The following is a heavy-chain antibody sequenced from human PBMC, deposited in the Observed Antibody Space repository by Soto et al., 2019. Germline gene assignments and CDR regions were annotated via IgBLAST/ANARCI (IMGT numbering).Heavy chain of an antibody. CDR3: ARGMITFGGVIVPSSGCCY. V-gene: IGHV3-48*04. CDR2: ISSSGSTI. D-gene: IGHD3-16*02. Sequence: EVQLLESGGGLVQPGGSLRLSCAASGFTFRSYAMNWVRQAPGKGLEWVSYISSSGSTIYYADSVKGRFTISRDNAKNSMYLQMNSLRAEDTAVYYCARGMITFGGVIVPSSGCCYWGQGTLVTVSS. J-gene: IGHJ4*02. CDR1: GFTFRSYA.